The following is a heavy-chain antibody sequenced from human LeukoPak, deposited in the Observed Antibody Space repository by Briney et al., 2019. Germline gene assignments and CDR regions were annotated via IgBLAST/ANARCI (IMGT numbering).Heavy chain of an antibody. D-gene: IGHD5-18*01. V-gene: IGHV3-9*01. CDR3: AKDLSAAMDDAFDI. CDR1: GFTFDDSA. J-gene: IGHJ3*02. CDR2: ISWNSGSI. Sequence: GGSLRLSCAASGFTFDDSAMHWVRQAPGKGLEWVSGISWNSGSIVYADSVKGRFTISRDNAKNSLYLQMNSLRAEDTALYYCAKDLSAAMDDAFDIWGQGTMVTVSS.